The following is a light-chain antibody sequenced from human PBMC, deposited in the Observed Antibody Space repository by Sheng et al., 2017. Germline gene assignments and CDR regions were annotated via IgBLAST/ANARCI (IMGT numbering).Light chain of an antibody. CDR3: EQYGRSPWT. CDR2: GAS. V-gene: IGKV3-20*01. Sequence: EIVMTQSPATLSVSPGERATLSCRASQSVGDFLAWFQQKPGQAPRVLIYGASTRATGTTDRFSGSGTGTDFTLTISGLEPEDFAVYYCEQYGRSPWTFGQGTKVDIK. CDR1: QSVGDF. J-gene: IGKJ1*01.